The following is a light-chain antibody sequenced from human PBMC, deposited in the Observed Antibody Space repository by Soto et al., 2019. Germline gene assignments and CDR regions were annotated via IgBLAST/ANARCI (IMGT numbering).Light chain of an antibody. Sequence: EIVMTQSPVTLSVSPGESATLSCRASQSVSSDLAWYQQKPGQAPRLLIYGASTRATGIPARFSGSGSGTEFTLTISSLQSEDFAVYFCQQYDKWPPTWTSGQGTKVDIK. CDR2: GAS. CDR1: QSVSSD. J-gene: IGKJ1*01. CDR3: QQYDKWPPTWT. V-gene: IGKV3-15*01.